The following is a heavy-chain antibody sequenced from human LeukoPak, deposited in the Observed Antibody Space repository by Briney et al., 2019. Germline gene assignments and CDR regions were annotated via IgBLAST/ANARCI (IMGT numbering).Heavy chain of an antibody. CDR1: GGSISSGSYY. V-gene: IGHV4-61*02. D-gene: IGHD1-26*01. CDR3: AIQVVGATYMVFDY. Sequence: PSETLFLTCTVSGGSISSGSYYWNWIRQPAGKGLEWIGRINTRGNTKYNPSFRSRVTISIDTSKNQLSLKLSSVTAADTAVYYCAIQVVGATYMVFDYWGQGALVTVSS. CDR2: INTRGNT. J-gene: IGHJ4*02.